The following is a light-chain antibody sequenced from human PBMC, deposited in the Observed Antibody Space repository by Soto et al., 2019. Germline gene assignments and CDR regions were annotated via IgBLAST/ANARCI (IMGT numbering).Light chain of an antibody. J-gene: IGKJ1*01. CDR3: QRSYSTPWT. CDR2: AAS. Sequence: DIQMTQSPSSLSASVGDRVTITCRASQSISSYLNWYQQKPGKAPKLLIYAASSLQSGVPSRFSGSGSATDFTLTISSLQPEDFATYYCQRSYSTPWTFGQGTKVEIK. V-gene: IGKV1-39*01. CDR1: QSISSY.